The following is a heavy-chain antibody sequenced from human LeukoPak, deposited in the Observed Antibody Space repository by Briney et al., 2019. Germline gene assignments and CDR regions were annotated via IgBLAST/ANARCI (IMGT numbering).Heavy chain of an antibody. CDR1: GYTLTSYG. V-gene: IGHV1-18*01. CDR2: NSAYNGNT. D-gene: IGHD1-26*01. J-gene: IGHJ4*02. CDR3: ARGGVEGIVGATTYGY. Sequence: ASVKASCKAPGYTLTSYGLNRVRQAPGQGLEGVGWNSAYNGNTNYAQKLQGRVTMTTDTSTSTAYMELRSLRSDDTAVYYCARGGVEGIVGATTYGYWGQGTLVTVSS.